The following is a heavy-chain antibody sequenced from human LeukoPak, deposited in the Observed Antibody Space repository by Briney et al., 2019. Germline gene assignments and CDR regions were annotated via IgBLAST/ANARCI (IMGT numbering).Heavy chain of an antibody. Sequence: GGSLRLSCVASGFTFSSYSMNWVRQAPGKGLERVSSISSSGTYIYYADSVNGRFTISRDNAKNSLYLQMNSLRAEDTAVYYCARFVWSTGYCHDYWGQGTLVTVSS. CDR1: GFTFSSYS. V-gene: IGHV3-21*01. J-gene: IGHJ4*02. CDR2: ISSSGTYI. CDR3: ARFVWSTGYCHDY. D-gene: IGHD3-22*01.